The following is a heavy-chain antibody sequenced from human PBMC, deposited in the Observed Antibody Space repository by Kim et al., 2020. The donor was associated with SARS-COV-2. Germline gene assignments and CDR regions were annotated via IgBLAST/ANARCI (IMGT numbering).Heavy chain of an antibody. CDR3: ARGEAWFDT. V-gene: IGHV1-18*04. Sequence: ASVKVSCKASGYTFSTYGISWVRQAAGRGLEWIGGISVYNGDTIYAQKYQGRLTFTTDRSSNMVYMELSSLNPDDSALYYCARGEAWFDTWGQGTLVSVS. CDR1: GYTFSTYG. J-gene: IGHJ5*02. CDR2: ISVYNGDT.